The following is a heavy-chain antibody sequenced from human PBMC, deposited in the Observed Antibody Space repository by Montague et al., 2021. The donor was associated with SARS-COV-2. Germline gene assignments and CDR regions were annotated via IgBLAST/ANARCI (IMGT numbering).Heavy chain of an antibody. D-gene: IGHD2-2*01. J-gene: IGHJ6*02. Sequence: SETLYLNCAVYGGSFSGYYWSWIRQPPGKGLEWIGEINHSGSTXXXPSXXXRVTISVDTSKNQFSLKLSSVTAADTAVYFCARGFRSVVPAVLGVAFYYYFDMDVWGQGTTVTVSS. V-gene: IGHV4-34*01. CDR3: ARGFRSVVPAVLGVAFYYYFDMDV. CDR2: INHSGST. CDR1: GGSFSGYY.